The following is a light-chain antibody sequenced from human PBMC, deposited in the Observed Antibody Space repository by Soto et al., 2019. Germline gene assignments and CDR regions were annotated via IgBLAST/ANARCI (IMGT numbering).Light chain of an antibody. Sequence: QPVLTQSPSASASLGASVKLTCTLSSGHSSYAIAWHQQQPEKGPRYLMKLNSDGSHSKGDGIPDRFSGSSSVAERYLTISSLQSEDEADYYCQTWGTGIQVFGTGTKLTVL. V-gene: IGLV4-69*01. CDR1: SGHSSYA. CDR3: QTWGTGIQV. J-gene: IGLJ1*01. CDR2: LNSDGSH.